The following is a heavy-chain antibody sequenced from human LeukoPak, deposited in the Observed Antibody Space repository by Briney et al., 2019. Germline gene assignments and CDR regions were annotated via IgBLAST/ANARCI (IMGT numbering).Heavy chain of an antibody. CDR1: GYTFTSYD. V-gene: IGHV1-8*03. Sequence: ASVKVSCKASGYTFTSYDINWVRQATGQGLEWMGWMNPNSGNTAYAQNFQGRVTITRNTSISTAYMELSSLRSEDTAVYYCAREDYYDSGSNDYWGPGTLVTVSS. CDR3: AREDYYDSGSNDY. D-gene: IGHD3-22*01. CDR2: MNPNSGNT. J-gene: IGHJ4*02.